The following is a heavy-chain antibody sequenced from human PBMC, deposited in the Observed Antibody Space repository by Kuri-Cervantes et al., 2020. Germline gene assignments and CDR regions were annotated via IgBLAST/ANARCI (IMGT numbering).Heavy chain of an antibody. D-gene: IGHD6-19*01. CDR1: GFTVSSNY. J-gene: IGHJ6*02. Sequence: GESLKISCAASGFTVSSNYMSWVRQAPGKGLEWVSVIYSGGSTYYADSVKGRFTISRDNSKNTLYLQMNSLRAEDTAVYYCAREIMAVAGNTPWGQGTTVTVSS. V-gene: IGHV3-66*01. CDR3: AREIMAVAGNTP. CDR2: IYSGGST.